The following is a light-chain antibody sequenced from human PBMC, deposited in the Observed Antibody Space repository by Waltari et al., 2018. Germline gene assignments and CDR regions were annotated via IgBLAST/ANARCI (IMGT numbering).Light chain of an antibody. CDR2: DAS. Sequence: AIQLTQSPSSLSASVGGRVTITYRASQGISSALAWYQQKPGKTPKLLIYDASRLESGVPSRFSGGGSGTDFTLTISSLQPEDFATYYCQQFNSFPLFGGGTKVEIK. CDR3: QQFNSFPL. CDR1: QGISSA. J-gene: IGKJ4*01. V-gene: IGKV1-13*02.